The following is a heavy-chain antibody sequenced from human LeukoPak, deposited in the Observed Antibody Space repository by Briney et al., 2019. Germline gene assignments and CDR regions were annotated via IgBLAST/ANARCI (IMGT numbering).Heavy chain of an antibody. Sequence: PSETLTLTCTVSGGSISSYDWSWIRQPPGKGLEWVGYIYYSGSTNYNASLKSRVTISVDTSKNQSSLKLSSVTAADTAVYYCARESGYSYGYGFDYYYGMDVCGQGTTVTVSS. J-gene: IGHJ6*02. D-gene: IGHD5-18*01. V-gene: IGHV4-59*12. CDR2: IYYSGST. CDR3: ARESGYSYGYGFDYYYGMDV. CDR1: GGSISSYD.